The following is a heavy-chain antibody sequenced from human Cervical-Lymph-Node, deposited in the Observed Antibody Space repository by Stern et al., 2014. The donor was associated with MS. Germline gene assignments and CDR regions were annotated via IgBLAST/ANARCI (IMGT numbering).Heavy chain of an antibody. CDR2: IYPDDSDI. CDR1: GYTFTNNW. V-gene: IGHV5-51*03. CDR3: AKPPPRRKWDDPNYGMAV. D-gene: IGHD1-1*01. J-gene: IGHJ6*02. Sequence: VQLVQSGAEVKKPGESLKISCKGSGYTFTNNWIAWVRQMPGKGLEWMGIIYPDDSDIRYSPSLQGQVTISADKSIRPAYLQRSSLRAANTAVYYWAKPPPRRKWDDPNYGMAVWGQGTTVTVSS.